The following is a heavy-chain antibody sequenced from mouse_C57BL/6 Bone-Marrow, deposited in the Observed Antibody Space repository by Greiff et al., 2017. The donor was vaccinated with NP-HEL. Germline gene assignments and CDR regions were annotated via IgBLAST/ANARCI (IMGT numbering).Heavy chain of an antibody. Sequence: VQLKQSGPELVKPGASVKMSCKASGYTFTDYNMHWVKQSHGKSLEWIGYINPNNGGTSYNQKFKGKATLTVNKSSSTAYMELRSLTSEDSAVYYCASYYGSSYAMDYWGQGTSVTVSS. V-gene: IGHV1-22*01. D-gene: IGHD1-1*01. CDR1: GYTFTDYN. CDR3: ASYYGSSYAMDY. J-gene: IGHJ4*01. CDR2: INPNNGGT.